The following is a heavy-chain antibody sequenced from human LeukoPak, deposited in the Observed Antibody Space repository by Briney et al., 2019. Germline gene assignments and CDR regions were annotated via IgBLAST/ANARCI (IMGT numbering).Heavy chain of an antibody. CDR3: ARGRGYSYAFDP. CDR2: IYYSGST. D-gene: IGHD5-18*01. V-gene: IGHV4-59*08. Sequence: PSETLSLTCTVSGGSISSYYWSWIRQPPGKGLEWIGYIYYSGSTNYNPSLKSRVTISIDTSNNQFSLRLSSVTAADTAVYYCARGRGYSYAFDPWGQGTLVTVSS. CDR1: GGSISSYY. J-gene: IGHJ5*02.